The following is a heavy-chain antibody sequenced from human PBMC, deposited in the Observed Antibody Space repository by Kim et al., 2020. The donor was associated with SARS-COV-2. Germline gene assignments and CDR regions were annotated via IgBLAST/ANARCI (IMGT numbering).Heavy chain of an antibody. Sequence: GGSLRLSCAASGFTFSSYEMNWVRQAPGKGLEWVSYIIGSGTTIYYADSVRGRFTISRDNDKNSLYLQMNSLRAEDTAVYYCARGPNYSPFDYWGKGTLVPVSS. CDR3: ARGPNYSPFDY. CDR2: IIGSGTTI. J-gene: IGHJ4*02. V-gene: IGHV3-48*03. D-gene: IGHD4-4*01. CDR1: GFTFSSYE.